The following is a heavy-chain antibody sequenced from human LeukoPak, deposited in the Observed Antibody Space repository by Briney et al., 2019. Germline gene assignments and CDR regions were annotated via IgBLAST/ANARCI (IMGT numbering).Heavy chain of an antibody. CDR3: ARDRAAGTLDF. CDR1: SGSITGYY. V-gene: IGHV4-59*01. D-gene: IGHD6-13*01. Sequence: SETLSLTCTVSSGSITGYYWARIRQPPGKGLEWIGYIQYSGTTEYNPSLASRASISVDTAKDQFSLNLRSVTAADTAVYYCARDRAAGTLDFWGQGTLVTVSS. CDR2: IQYSGTT. J-gene: IGHJ4*02.